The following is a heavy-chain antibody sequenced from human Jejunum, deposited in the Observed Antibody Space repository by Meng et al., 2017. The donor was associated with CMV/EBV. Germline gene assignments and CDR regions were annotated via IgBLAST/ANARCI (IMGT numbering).Heavy chain of an antibody. V-gene: IGHV3-66*02. D-gene: IGHD2-2*02. Sequence: CAASGFTVRPNYLSWVRQAPGKGLEWVSVIYTDGSTYYADSVKGRFTISRDNSKNTLYLQMNSLRAEDTAVYYCARGLYQPVWFDPWGQGTLVTVSS. CDR3: ARGLYQPVWFDP. J-gene: IGHJ5*02. CDR2: IYTDGST. CDR1: GFTVRPNY.